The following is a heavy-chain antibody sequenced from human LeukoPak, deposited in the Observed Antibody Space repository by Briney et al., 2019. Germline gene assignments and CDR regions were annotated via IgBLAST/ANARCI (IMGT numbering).Heavy chain of an antibody. J-gene: IGHJ4*02. CDR2: IYISAIT. V-gene: IGHV3-66*04. CDR3: AKRSPPY. D-gene: IGHD3-10*01. Sequence: GGSLRLSCTASGFSISSNDMNWVRQSPGKGLEWVSLIYISAITKYADSVQGRFTVSRDNSKNTLYLQINSLRAEDTAVYYCAKRSPPYWGQGALVTVSS. CDR1: GFSISSND.